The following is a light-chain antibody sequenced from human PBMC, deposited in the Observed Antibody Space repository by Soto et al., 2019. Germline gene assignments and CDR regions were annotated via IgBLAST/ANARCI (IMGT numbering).Light chain of an antibody. CDR2: GVY. Sequence: EIVMTQSPTILSVSPGEIATISCSASQSVSSNLAWYQQKPGQAPRLLIYGVYTRAPGIPARFSGSGSGTEFTLTISSLQSEDFAVYYCQQYHSWPPRTFGQGTKVDIK. CDR3: QQYHSWPPRT. CDR1: QSVSSN. V-gene: IGKV3D-15*01. J-gene: IGKJ1*01.